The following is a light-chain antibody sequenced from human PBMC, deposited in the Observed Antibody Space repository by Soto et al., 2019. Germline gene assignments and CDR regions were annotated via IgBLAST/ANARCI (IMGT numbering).Light chain of an antibody. J-gene: IGLJ1*01. Sequence: QSALTQPASVSGSPGQSITISCTGTSSDVGGYNYVSWYQQHPGKAPKVMIFEVSSRPSWVSNRFSGSKSGNTASLTISGLQAEDEADYYCSSYTAGGTIFGTGTKVTVL. CDR3: SSYTAGGTI. CDR1: SSDVGGYNY. CDR2: EVS. V-gene: IGLV2-14*01.